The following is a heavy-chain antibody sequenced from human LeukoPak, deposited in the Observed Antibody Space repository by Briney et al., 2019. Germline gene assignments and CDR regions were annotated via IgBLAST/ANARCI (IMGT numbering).Heavy chain of an antibody. CDR2: ISYDGSNK. Sequence: PGRSLRLSCAASGFTFSSYGMHWVRQAPGKGLEWVAVISYDGSNKYYADSVKGRFTISRDNSKNTLYLQMNSLRAEDTAVYYCAKGVDSSGWLGLDYWGQGTLVTVSS. CDR3: AKGVDSSGWLGLDY. CDR1: GFTFSSYG. V-gene: IGHV3-30*18. D-gene: IGHD6-19*01. J-gene: IGHJ4*02.